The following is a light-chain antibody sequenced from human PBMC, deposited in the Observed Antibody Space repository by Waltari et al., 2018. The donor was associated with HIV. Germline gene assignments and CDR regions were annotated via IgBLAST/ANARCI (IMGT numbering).Light chain of an antibody. J-gene: IGLJ2*01. V-gene: IGLV2-8*01. CDR3: ASHAGSKDV. CDR1: SSDVGAYNY. Sequence: QSALTQPPSASGSPGQSVTISCTGTSSDVGAYNYVSWFQQHPGKAPKLMIYDVTKRPSGVPDRFSGSKSGNTASLNVSGLQAEDEADYYCASHAGSKDVFGGGTRLTVL. CDR2: DVT.